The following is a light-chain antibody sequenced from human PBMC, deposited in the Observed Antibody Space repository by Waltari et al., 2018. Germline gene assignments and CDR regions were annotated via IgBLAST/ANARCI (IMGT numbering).Light chain of an antibody. Sequence: QTVVTQEPSLSVSPGRRVTLTCSLSSGSLSSTSSVSWYQQPPGQPPRTLMYKANIRSSGVPDRFSGSSLGNKAALTITGAQADDESDYYCLVYMGSGIWVFGGGTKLTVL. CDR2: KAN. CDR1: SGSLSSTSS. CDR3: LVYMGSGIWV. V-gene: IGLV8-61*01. J-gene: IGLJ3*02.